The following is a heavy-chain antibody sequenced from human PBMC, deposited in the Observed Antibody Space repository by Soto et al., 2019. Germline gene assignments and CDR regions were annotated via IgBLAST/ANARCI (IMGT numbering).Heavy chain of an antibody. J-gene: IGHJ4*02. CDR2: IYYSGST. CDR3: ARGYDYAWYYFDY. Sequence: QVQLQESGPGLVKPSETLSLTCTVSGGSISSYYWSWIRQPPGKGLEWIGYIYYSGSTNYNPSLKGRVTISVDTSKNQFSLKLSSVTPADTAVYYCARGYDYAWYYFDYWGQGTLVTVSS. V-gene: IGHV4-59*01. CDR1: GGSISSYY. D-gene: IGHD4-17*01.